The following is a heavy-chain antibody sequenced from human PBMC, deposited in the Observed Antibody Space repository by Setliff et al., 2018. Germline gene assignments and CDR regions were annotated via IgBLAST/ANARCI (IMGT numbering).Heavy chain of an antibody. CDR2: INPNSGGA. D-gene: IGHD3-10*01. CDR3: ARYNYDSGSYYNTYFDP. V-gene: IGHV1-2*02. CDR1: GYSFNSYY. J-gene: IGHJ5*02. Sequence: ASVKVSCKASGYSFNSYYMHWVRQAPGQGLEWMGWINPNSGGANYAQKFQGRVTMTRDTSISTGYMELSRLRSDDTAVYYCARYNYDSGSYYNTYFDPWGRGTLVTVSS.